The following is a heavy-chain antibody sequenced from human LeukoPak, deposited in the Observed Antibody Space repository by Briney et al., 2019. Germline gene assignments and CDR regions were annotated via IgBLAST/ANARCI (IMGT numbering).Heavy chain of an antibody. CDR3: ARDLEGGAAAGTPY. V-gene: IGHV1-2*06. J-gene: IGHJ4*02. D-gene: IGHD6-13*01. CDR2: INPNSGGT. Sequence: ASVKVSCKASGYTFTSYDTNWVRQATGQGLEWMGRINPNSGGTNYAQKFQGRVTMTRDTSISTAYMELSRLRSDDTAVYYCARDLEGGAAAGTPYWGQGTLVTVSS. CDR1: GYTFTSYD.